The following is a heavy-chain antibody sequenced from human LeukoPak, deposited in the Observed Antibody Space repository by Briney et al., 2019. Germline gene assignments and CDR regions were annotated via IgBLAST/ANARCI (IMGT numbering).Heavy chain of an antibody. Sequence: PGGSLRLSCAASGFTFSSYAMSWVRQAPGKGLEWVSAISGSGGSTYYADSVKGRFTISRDNSKNSLYLQMNSLRAEDTAVYYCARPMGAHTFRWFDPWGQGTLVTVSS. CDR3: ARPMGAHTFRWFDP. J-gene: IGHJ5*02. CDR1: GFTFSSYA. V-gene: IGHV3-23*01. CDR2: ISGSGGST. D-gene: IGHD1-26*01.